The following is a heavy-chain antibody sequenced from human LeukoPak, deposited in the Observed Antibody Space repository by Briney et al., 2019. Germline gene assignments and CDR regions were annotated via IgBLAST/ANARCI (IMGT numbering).Heavy chain of an antibody. Sequence: KTGGSLRLSCAASGFTFTDYYMSWIRQAPGKGLEWVSYISTSGSIIYYADSVKGRFTISRDNARNSLYLQMDSLRAEDTAIYYCARQVGSTSWFDPWGQGTLVTVSS. J-gene: IGHJ5*02. CDR3: ARQVGSTSWFDP. CDR1: GFTFTDYY. D-gene: IGHD1-26*01. CDR2: ISTSGSII. V-gene: IGHV3-11*01.